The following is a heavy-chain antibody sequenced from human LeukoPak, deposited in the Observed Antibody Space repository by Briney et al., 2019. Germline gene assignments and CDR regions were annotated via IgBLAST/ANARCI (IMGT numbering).Heavy chain of an antibody. CDR3: ARVTMVRGVILDFYFDF. CDR1: GYTFTSYG. J-gene: IGHJ2*01. D-gene: IGHD3-10*01. CDR2: ISAYNGNT. Sequence: GASVKVSCKASGYTFTSYGISWVRQAPGQGLEWMGWISAYNGNTNYAQKLQGRVTMTTDTSTSTAYMGLRSLRSDDTAVYYCARVTMVRGVILDFYFDFWGRGTLVTVSS. V-gene: IGHV1-18*01.